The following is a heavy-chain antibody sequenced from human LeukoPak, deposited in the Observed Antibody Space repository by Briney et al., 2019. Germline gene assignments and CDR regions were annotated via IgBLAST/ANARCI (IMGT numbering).Heavy chain of an antibody. J-gene: IGHJ5*02. Sequence: KTGESLKISCKGSGYSFASYWIGWVRQMPGKGLEWMGIIYPGDSDTRYSPSFQGQVTISADKSISTAYLQWSSLKASDTAMYYCASLNYDFWSGYLNWFDPWGPGTLVTVSS. CDR2: IYPGDSDT. V-gene: IGHV5-51*01. CDR3: ASLNYDFWSGYLNWFDP. CDR1: GYSFASYW. D-gene: IGHD3-3*01.